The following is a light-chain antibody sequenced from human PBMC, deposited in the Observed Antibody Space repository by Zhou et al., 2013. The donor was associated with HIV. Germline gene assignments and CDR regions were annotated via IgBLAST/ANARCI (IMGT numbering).Light chain of an antibody. J-gene: IGKJ1*01. Sequence: EIVLTQSPGTLSLSPGERATVSCRASQSVSSSYLAWYQQKPGQAPRLLIYGASSRATGIPDRFSGSGSGTDFTLTISRLEPEDFAVYYCQQYSSSPTWTFGQGTKGEI. V-gene: IGKV3-20*01. CDR1: QSVSSSY. CDR2: GAS. CDR3: QQYSSSPTWT.